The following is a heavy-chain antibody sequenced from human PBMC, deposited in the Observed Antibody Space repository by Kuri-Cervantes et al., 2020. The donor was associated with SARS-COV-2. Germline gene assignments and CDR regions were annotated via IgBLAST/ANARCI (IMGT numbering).Heavy chain of an antibody. J-gene: IGHJ5*02. CDR1: GGTFSSYT. CDR2: IIPIFGTA. CDR3: ARLDFRDIVVVPAASP. D-gene: IGHD2-2*01. Sequence: SVKVSCKASGGTFSSYTISWVRQAPGQGLEWMGGIIPIFGTANYAQKFQGRVTITADKSTSTAYMELSSLRSEDTAVYYCARLDFRDIVVVPAASPWGQGTLVTDSS. V-gene: IGHV1-69*06.